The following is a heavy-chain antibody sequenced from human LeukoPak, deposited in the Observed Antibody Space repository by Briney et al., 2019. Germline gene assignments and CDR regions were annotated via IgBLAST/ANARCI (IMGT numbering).Heavy chain of an antibody. D-gene: IGHD3-22*01. J-gene: IGHJ6*02. CDR1: GFTFSSYS. CDR2: ISSSSSYI. V-gene: IGHV3-21*01. Sequence: PGGSLRLSCAASGFTFSSYSMNWVRQAPGKGLEWVSSISSSSSYIYYADSVKGRFTISRDNAKNPLYLQMNSLRAEDTAVYYCARDNYYDSSGDYYYYYGMDVWGQGTTVTVSS. CDR3: ARDNYYDSSGDYYYYYGMDV.